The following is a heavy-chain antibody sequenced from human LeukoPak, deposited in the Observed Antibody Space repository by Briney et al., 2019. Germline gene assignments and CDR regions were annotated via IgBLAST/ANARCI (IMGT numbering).Heavy chain of an antibody. Sequence: PGGSLRLSCAASGFTFSSYGMNWVRQAPGKGLEWVSVIYSGGTTYYADSVKGRFTISRDNSKNTLYLQMNSLRAEDTAVYYCARRGDGYKGGTFDMWGQGTMVTVSS. CDR1: GFTFSSYG. J-gene: IGHJ3*02. D-gene: IGHD5-24*01. CDR2: IYSGGTT. V-gene: IGHV3-66*01. CDR3: ARRGDGYKGGTFDM.